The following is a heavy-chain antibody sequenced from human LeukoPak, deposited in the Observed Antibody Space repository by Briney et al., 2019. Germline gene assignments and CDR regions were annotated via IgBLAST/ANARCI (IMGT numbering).Heavy chain of an antibody. D-gene: IGHD3-3*01. J-gene: IGHJ4*02. CDR3: ASLRERSYYARGFDY. CDR1: GGSISRSGYY. CDR2: IYYSGST. Sequence: PSETLSLTCTVSGGSISRSGYYWGWIRQTPGKGLECIGSIYYSGSTSYNPSLKSRVTISVDTSKNQFSLKLSSVTAADTAVYYCASLRERSYYARGFDYWGQGTLVTVSS. V-gene: IGHV4-39*01.